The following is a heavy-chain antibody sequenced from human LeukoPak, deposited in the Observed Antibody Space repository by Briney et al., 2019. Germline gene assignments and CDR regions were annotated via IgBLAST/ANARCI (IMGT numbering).Heavy chain of an antibody. Sequence: GGSLRLSCVVSGFSVSNNYMSWVRQAPGKGLEWVSIIFTGGTKYYAGSVKGRFIISRDTSKNTLYLQMNSLRAEDTAVYYCARRTGALYYYDTTGPYDYWGQGTLVTVSS. V-gene: IGHV3-53*01. CDR1: GFSVSNNY. CDR2: IFTGGTK. J-gene: IGHJ4*02. CDR3: ARRTGALYYYDTTGPYDY. D-gene: IGHD3-22*01.